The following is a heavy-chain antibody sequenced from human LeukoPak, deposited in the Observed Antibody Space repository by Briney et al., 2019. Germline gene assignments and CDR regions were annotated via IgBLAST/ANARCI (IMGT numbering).Heavy chain of an antibody. CDR3: ARMVGWGARRYYYYYMDV. Sequence: SETLSLTCAVYGGSCSGYYWSWIRQPPGKGLEWIGEINHSGSTNSNPSLKSLVTISVDTSKNQFSLKLSSVTAADTAVYYCARMVGWGARRYYYYYMDVWGKGTTVTISS. CDR1: GGSCSGYY. V-gene: IGHV4-34*01. J-gene: IGHJ6*03. D-gene: IGHD1-26*01. CDR2: INHSGST.